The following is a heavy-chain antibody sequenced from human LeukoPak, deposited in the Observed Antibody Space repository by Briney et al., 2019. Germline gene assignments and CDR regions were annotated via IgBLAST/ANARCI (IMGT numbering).Heavy chain of an antibody. V-gene: IGHV3-11*01. Sequence: AGGSLRLSCAASGFAFSTYWMSWVRQAPGKGLEWVSYISSSGSTIYYADSVKGRFTISRDNAKNSLYLQMNSLRAEDTAVYYCAREKVSEAGTYDYWGQGTLVTVSS. J-gene: IGHJ4*02. CDR1: GFAFSTYW. D-gene: IGHD6-19*01. CDR2: ISSSGSTI. CDR3: AREKVSEAGTYDY.